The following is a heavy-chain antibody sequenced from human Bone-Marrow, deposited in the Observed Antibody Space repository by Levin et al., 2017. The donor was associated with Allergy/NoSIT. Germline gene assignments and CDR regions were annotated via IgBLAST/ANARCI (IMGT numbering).Heavy chain of an antibody. D-gene: IGHD3-3*01. Sequence: ASVKVSCKASGYTFTNHWIGWVRQAPGKDPEWMGVVYPTDSSATYGPSFQGRATLPADKSISTAYLQWTSLQASHTATYYCARGNYNFWSGNYHSFDFWGQGTVLSVSP. CDR3: ARGNYNFWSGNYHSFDF. CDR2: VYPTDSSA. CDR1: GYTFTNHW. J-gene: IGHJ4*02. V-gene: IGHV5-51*01.